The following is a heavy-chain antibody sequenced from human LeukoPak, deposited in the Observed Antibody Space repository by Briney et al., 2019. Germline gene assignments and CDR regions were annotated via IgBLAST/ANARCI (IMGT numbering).Heavy chain of an antibody. CDR3: AREAPNRSTNYYYYYYMDV. J-gene: IGHJ6*03. Sequence: SETLSLTCTFSSGSISSSSYYRGWIRQPPGKGLEWIGSIYYSGSTYYNPSLKSRVTISVDTSKNQFSLKLSSVTAADTAVYYCAREAPNRSTNYYYYYYMDVWSKGTTVTVSS. D-gene: IGHD1-14*01. V-gene: IGHV4-39*07. CDR1: SGSISSSSYY. CDR2: IYYSGST.